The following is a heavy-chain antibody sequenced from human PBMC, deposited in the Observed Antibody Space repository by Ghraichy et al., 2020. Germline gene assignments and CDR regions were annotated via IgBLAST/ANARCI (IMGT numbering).Heavy chain of an antibody. J-gene: IGHJ6*03. CDR3: ARTAAGYTAYYYYYMDV. D-gene: IGHD2-2*01. CDR2: IYYSGST. CDR1: GGSISSYY. Sequence: ESLNISCTVSGGSISSYYWSWIRQPPGKGLEWIGYIYYSGSTNYNPSLKSRVTISVDTSKNQFSLKLSSVTAADTAVYYCARTAAGYTAYYYYYMDVWGKGTTVTVSS. V-gene: IGHV4-59*01.